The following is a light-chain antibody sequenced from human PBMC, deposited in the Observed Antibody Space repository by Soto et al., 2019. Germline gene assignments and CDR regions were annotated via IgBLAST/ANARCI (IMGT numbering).Light chain of an antibody. J-gene: IGLJ1*01. V-gene: IGLV1-44*01. Sequence: QSVLTQPPSASATPGQRVTISCSGSSSNIGSNSVNWYQQVPGTAPRLLIYSNNQRPSGVPDRLSGSKSGTSASLAIGGLLSEDEAEYFCAGWDGSLKGFVFGTGTKLTVL. CDR1: SSNIGSNS. CDR3: AGWDGSLKGFV. CDR2: SNN.